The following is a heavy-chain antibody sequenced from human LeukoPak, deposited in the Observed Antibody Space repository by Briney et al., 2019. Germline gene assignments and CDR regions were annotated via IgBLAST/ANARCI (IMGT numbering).Heavy chain of an antibody. CDR2: MNRDGGER. CDR3: ARDGGIIRFGGQDV. CDR1: GFTFSDYW. V-gene: IGHV3-7*01. J-gene: IGHJ6*02. D-gene: IGHD3-16*01. Sequence: PGRSLRLSCAASGFTFSDYWLSWVRQAPGKGLEWVANMNRDGGERNYVDSMKGRITISRDNAKNSLYLQMNSLRVEDTAVYYCARDGGIIRFGGQDVWGQGTTVTVS.